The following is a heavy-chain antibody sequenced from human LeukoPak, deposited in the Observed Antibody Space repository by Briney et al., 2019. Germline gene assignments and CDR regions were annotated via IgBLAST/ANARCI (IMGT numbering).Heavy chain of an antibody. J-gene: IGHJ5*02. V-gene: IGHV4-34*01. CDR2: INHSGST. CDR1: GGSFSGYY. D-gene: IGHD3-10*01. Sequence: SETLSLTCAVYGGSFSGYYWSWIRQPPGKGLEWIGEINHSGSTNYNPSLKSRVTISVDTSKNQFSLKLSSVTAADTAVYYCARGPPYYYGSGSYYSYDWFDPWGQGTLVTVSS. CDR3: ARGPPYYYGSGSYYSYDWFDP.